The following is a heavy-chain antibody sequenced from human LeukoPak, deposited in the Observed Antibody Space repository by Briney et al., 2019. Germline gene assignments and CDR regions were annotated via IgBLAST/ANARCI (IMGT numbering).Heavy chain of an antibody. J-gene: IGHJ4*02. V-gene: IGHV4-59*08. CDR1: GGSISSYY. CDR2: VYYTGST. D-gene: IGHD6-13*01. Sequence: SETLSLTCTVSGGSISSYYWSWIRQPPGKGLEWVGYVYYTGSTNYTPSLESRVTISVVTSKNQFSLKLTSVTAADTSVYCCARVPAAGTGPDYWGQGTLVTVSS. CDR3: ARVPAAGTGPDY.